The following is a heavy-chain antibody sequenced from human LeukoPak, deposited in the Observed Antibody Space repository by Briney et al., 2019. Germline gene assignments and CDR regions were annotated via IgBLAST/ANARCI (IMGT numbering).Heavy chain of an antibody. J-gene: IGHJ5*02. CDR2: VSYRGHT. V-gene: IGHV4-59*08. CDR1: GGSISPYY. CDR3: ARGYSSSWYPNWFDP. Sequence: SETLSLTCSVSGGSISPYYWSWIRQPPGKGLEWIGYVSYRGHTNYNPSLESRVTISLDTSKNQFSVKLNSVTAADTAVYYCARGYSSSWYPNWFDPWGQGTLVTVSS. D-gene: IGHD6-13*01.